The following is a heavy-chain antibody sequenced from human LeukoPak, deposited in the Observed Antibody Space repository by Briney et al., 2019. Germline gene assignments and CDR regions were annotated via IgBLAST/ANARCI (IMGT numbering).Heavy chain of an antibody. V-gene: IGHV4-59*08. CDR2: IYYTGTT. D-gene: IGHD1-26*01. CDR1: GGSVSGYF. Sequence: PSETLSLTCTVTGGSVSGYFGSGIRQPPGQGQELIGYIYYTGTTLYNPSLKSRVTMSVDASRNQFSLKLSSVTAADTAVYYCARHDPVGHYQHGMDVWGQGTTVTVSS. J-gene: IGHJ6*02. CDR3: ARHDPVGHYQHGMDV.